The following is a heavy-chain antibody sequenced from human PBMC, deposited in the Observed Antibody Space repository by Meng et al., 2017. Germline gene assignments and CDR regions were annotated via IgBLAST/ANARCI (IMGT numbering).Heavy chain of an antibody. Sequence: QVQLVHAGAEVKKPGASVKVSCKSSVGTFSSYAISWVRQAPGQGLEWMGGIIPIFGTASYAQKFQGRVTITADKSTSTAYMELSSLRSEDTAVYYCHSGWYQAGDDYWGQGTLVTVSS. J-gene: IGHJ4*02. CDR2: IIPIFGTA. D-gene: IGHD6-19*01. V-gene: IGHV1-69*06. CDR3: HSGWYQAGDDY. CDR1: VGTFSSYA.